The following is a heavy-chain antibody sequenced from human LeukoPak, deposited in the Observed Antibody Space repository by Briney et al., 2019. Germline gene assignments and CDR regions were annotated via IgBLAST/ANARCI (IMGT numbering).Heavy chain of an antibody. Sequence: GGSLRLSCAASGFTFNTYGMHWVRQAPGKGLEWVAIMWFDGSHQYYADFVKGRFTISRDTSKGTLYLQMDSLRAEDTAVYYCARASYYDSAGYYRSYYFDFWGQGTLVTVSS. D-gene: IGHD3-22*01. J-gene: IGHJ4*02. V-gene: IGHV3-33*01. CDR3: ARASYYDSAGYYRSYYFDF. CDR2: MWFDGSHQ. CDR1: GFTFNTYG.